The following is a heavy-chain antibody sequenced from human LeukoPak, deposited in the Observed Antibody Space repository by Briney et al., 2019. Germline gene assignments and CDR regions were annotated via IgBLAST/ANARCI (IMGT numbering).Heavy chain of an antibody. D-gene: IGHD2-21*02. CDR2: ISSTGGTI. Sequence: GGSLRLSCAASGFTFSGYAMNWVRQAPGKGLEWLSHISSTGGTIYYADSVKGRLTVSRDNAKNSLYLQMNSLRAEDAAVYYCAKSDPHGDSLIESWGQGALVTVSS. CDR1: GFTFSGYA. V-gene: IGHV3-48*03. J-gene: IGHJ4*02. CDR3: AKSDPHGDSLIES.